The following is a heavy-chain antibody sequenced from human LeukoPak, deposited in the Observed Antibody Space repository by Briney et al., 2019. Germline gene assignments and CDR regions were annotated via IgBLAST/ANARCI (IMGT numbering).Heavy chain of an antibody. J-gene: IGHJ4*01. V-gene: IGHV1-2*02. CDR2: MNTYSGTT. CDR1: VFSFTYFFSGYY. CDR3: VRYARGGLWYLDC. D-gene: IGHD2-15*01. Sequence: ASVKVSFRTSVFSFTYFFSGYYIHRVPQAPGQGLEWLGWMNTYSGTTDYAQRFQGRVYMTSDISTTTAYLELLGLRSDAAAVYSCVRYARGGLWYLDCGGEGTLVSVS.